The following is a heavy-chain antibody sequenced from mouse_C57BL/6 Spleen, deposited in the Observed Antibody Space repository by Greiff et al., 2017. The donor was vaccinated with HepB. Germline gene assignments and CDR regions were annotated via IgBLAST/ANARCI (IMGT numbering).Heavy chain of an antibody. CDR1: GYTFTSYW. D-gene: IGHD2-4*01. J-gene: IGHJ2*01. CDR3: ARRGIYYDYLDY. Sequence: VQLQQSGAELVRPGTSVKLSCKASGYTFTSYWMHWVKQRPGQGLEWIGVIDPSDSYTNYNQKFKGKATLTVDTSSSTAYMQLSSLTSEEAAVDDGARRGIYYDYLDYWGQGTTLTVSS. V-gene: IGHV1-59*01. CDR2: IDPSDSYT.